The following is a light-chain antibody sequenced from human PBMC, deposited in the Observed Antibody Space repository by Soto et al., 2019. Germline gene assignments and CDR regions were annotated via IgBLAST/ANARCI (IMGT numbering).Light chain of an antibody. CDR3: LSFDSSLSVV. CDR2: GNT. Sequence: QAVVTQPPSVSGAPGQRVTISCTGSSSNIGAGYDVHWYQQLPGRAPKLLIYGNTNRPSGVPDRFSGSKSGTSASLAITGLQAEDDADYYCLSFDSSLSVVFGGGTKVTVL. J-gene: IGLJ2*01. V-gene: IGLV1-40*01. CDR1: SSNIGAGYD.